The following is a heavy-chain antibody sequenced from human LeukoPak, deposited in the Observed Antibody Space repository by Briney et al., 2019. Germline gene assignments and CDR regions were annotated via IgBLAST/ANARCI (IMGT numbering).Heavy chain of an antibody. CDR2: IWSDGTNK. Sequence: GGSLRLSCAAAGFTFNHYGMHWVRQAPGKGLEWVSVIWSDGTNKYYAASVKGRFTISRDDFDKTVYLQMSSLRPDDTGVYYCARNAQRGFDYSNSLQYWGQGTPVTVST. J-gene: IGHJ4*02. CDR1: GFTFNHYG. CDR3: ARNAQRGFDYSNSLQY. D-gene: IGHD4-11*01. V-gene: IGHV3-33*01.